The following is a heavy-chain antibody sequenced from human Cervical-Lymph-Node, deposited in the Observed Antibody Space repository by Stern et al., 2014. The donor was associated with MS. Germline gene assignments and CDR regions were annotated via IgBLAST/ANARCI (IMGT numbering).Heavy chain of an antibody. Sequence: EMQLVESGGGLVKPGGSLTLSCAASGFNFGTYSMNWVRQAPGKGLEWVSFISSSSSNIKYADAVKGRFTISRDNAKNSLFLQMSSLRVEDTAVYYCASTSGWFDSWGQGIQVTVSS. V-gene: IGHV3-21*01. J-gene: IGHJ5*01. CDR2: ISSSSSNI. CDR3: ASTSGWFDS. CDR1: GFNFGTYS.